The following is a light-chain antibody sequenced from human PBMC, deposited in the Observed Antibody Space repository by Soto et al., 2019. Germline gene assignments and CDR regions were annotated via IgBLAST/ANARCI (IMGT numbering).Light chain of an antibody. Sequence: EIVITQSPATLSLSPGERATLSCRASQSVSNNLAWYQLTPGQAPRILSYGASTGATGIPARFSGSGSGTYFTLTISSLESEDFAVNYCQKYTSPPWTFWQGTKVDIK. CDR3: QKYTSPPWT. CDR2: GAS. J-gene: IGKJ1*01. CDR1: QSVSNN. V-gene: IGKV3-15*01.